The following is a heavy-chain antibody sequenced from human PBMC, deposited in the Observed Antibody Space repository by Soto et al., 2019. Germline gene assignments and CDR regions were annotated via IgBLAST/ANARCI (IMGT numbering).Heavy chain of an antibody. J-gene: IGHJ5*02. CDR3: ARLFHRDYDILTGYPQGWFYP. Sequence: SETLSLTCTVSGGSITNDNYYWAWIRQPPGKGLEWIGSIYHVGNTYYNSSLKSRVTISVDTSKNQFSLKLSSVTAADTAVYYCARLFHRDYDILTGYPQGWFYPWGQGTLVPVSS. CDR2: IYHVGNT. D-gene: IGHD3-9*01. V-gene: IGHV4-39*01. CDR1: GGSITNDNYY.